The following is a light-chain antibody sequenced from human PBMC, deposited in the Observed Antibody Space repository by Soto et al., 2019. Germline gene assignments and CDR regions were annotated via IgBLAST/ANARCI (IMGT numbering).Light chain of an antibody. CDR3: QQYNSYWT. CDR1: QSISSW. CDR2: KAS. Sequence: DIQMTQPPSTLSGSVGDRVTLTCRASQSISSWLAWYQQKPGKAPKLLIYKASSLESGVPSRFSGSGSGTEFTLTISSLQPDDFATYYCQQYNSYWTFGQGTKVDIK. J-gene: IGKJ1*01. V-gene: IGKV1-5*03.